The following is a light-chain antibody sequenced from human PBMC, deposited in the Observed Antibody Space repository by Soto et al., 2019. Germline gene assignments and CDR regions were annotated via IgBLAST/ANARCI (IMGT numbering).Light chain of an antibody. CDR3: EASSNWLT. V-gene: IGKV3-11*01. Sequence: EIVLTQSPATLSLSPGERATLSCRASQSVSSYLAWYQQKPGQAPRLLIYDASSRATGIPARFSGSGSETDFTRIISGVTAEDFAVNCCEASSNWLTCDGRTKAEIK. CDR2: DAS. CDR1: QSVSSY. J-gene: IGKJ4*02.